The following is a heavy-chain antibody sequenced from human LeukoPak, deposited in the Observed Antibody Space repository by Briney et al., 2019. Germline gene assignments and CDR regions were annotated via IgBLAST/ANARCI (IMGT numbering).Heavy chain of an antibody. D-gene: IGHD3-22*01. J-gene: IGHJ3*02. CDR1: GFSLSTSGVG. V-gene: IGHV2-5*02. CDR3: AHTSYYYDSSGYYSKAFDI. CDR2: IYWDDDK. Sequence: ESGPTLVKPTRTLTLTCTFSGFSLSTSGVGVGWIRQPPGKALEWLALIYWDDDKRYSPSLKSRLTITKDTSKNQVVLTMTNMDPVDTATYYCAHTSYYYDSSGYYSKAFDIWGQGTMVTVSS.